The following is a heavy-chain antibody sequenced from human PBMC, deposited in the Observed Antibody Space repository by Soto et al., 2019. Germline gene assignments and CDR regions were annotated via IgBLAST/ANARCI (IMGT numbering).Heavy chain of an antibody. CDR2: IYYSGST. J-gene: IGHJ4*02. CDR3: ARGPTPLRSGWYAAYFDY. V-gene: IGHV4-59*01. CDR1: GGSISGYY. Sequence: SETLSLTCTVSGGSISGYYWSWIRQPPGKGLEWIGYIYYSGSTNYNPSLKSRVTISVDTSKNQFSLKLSSVTAADTAVYYCARGPTPLRSGWYAAYFDYWGQGTLVTVFS. D-gene: IGHD6-19*01.